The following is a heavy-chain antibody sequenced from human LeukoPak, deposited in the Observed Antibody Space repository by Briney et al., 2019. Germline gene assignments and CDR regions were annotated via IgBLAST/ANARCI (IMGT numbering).Heavy chain of an antibody. Sequence: PGGSLRLSCAASGFTVSSNYMSWVRQAPGKGLEWVSVIYSGGSTYYADSVKGRFTISRHNSKNTLYLQMNSLRAEDTAVYYCARGVRAGAGTYWFDPWGQGTLVTVSS. J-gene: IGHJ5*02. V-gene: IGHV3-53*04. CDR2: IYSGGST. D-gene: IGHD6-13*01. CDR3: ARGVRAGAGTYWFDP. CDR1: GFTVSSNY.